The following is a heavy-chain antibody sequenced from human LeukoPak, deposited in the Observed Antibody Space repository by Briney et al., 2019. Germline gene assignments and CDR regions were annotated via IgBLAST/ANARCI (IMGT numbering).Heavy chain of an antibody. J-gene: IGHJ4*02. V-gene: IGHV4-34*01. CDR2: INHSGST. Sequence: KPSETLSLTCAVYGGSFSGYYWSWIRQPPGKGLEWIGEINHSGSTNYNPSLKSRVTISVDTSKNQFSLKLSSVTAADTAVYYRARRRPMVRGVTFDYWGQGTLVTVSS. CDR1: GGSFSGYY. CDR3: ARRRPMVRGVTFDY. D-gene: IGHD3-10*01.